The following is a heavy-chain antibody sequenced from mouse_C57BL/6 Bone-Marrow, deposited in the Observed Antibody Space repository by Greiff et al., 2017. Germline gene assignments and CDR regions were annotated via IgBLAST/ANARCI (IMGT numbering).Heavy chain of an antibody. CDR1: GFTFSDYG. D-gene: IGHD1-1*02. V-gene: IGHV5-17*01. Sequence: EVKLMESGGGLVKPGGSLKLSCAASGFTFSDYGMHWVRQAPEKGLEWVAYISSGSSTIYYADTVKGRFTISRDNAKNTLFLQMTSLRSEDTAMYYCARGDLWRFAYWGQGTLVTVSA. J-gene: IGHJ3*01. CDR2: ISSGSSTI. CDR3: ARGDLWRFAY.